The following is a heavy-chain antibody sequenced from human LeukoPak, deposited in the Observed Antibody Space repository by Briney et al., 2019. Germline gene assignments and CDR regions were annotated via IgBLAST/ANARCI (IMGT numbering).Heavy chain of an antibody. CDR1: GFTFTSYY. V-gene: IGHV1-46*01. CDR3: ARDPYSSGLLDY. CDR2: INPSGGST. D-gene: IGHD6-19*01. Sequence: GGSLRLSCAASGFTFTSYYMHWVRQAPGQGLEWMGIINPSGGSTSYAQKFQGRVTMTRDTSTSTVYMELSSLRSEDTAVYYCARDPYSSGLLDYWGQGTLVTVSS. J-gene: IGHJ4*02.